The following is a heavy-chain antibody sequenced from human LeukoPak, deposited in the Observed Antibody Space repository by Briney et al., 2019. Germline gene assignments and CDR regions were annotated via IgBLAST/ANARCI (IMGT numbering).Heavy chain of an antibody. CDR2: IYYSGSA. V-gene: IGHV4-39*07. CDR1: GGSISSSTYY. CDR3: ARNQAVAGNHGAMDI. D-gene: IGHD6-19*01. J-gene: IGHJ3*02. Sequence: PSETLSLTCTVSGGSISSSTYYWGWIRQPPGKGLEWIGYIYYSGSAYYNTSLNSRVTMSVDTSKNQFSLKLSSVTAVDTAVYYCARNQAVAGNHGAMDIWGQGTMVTVSS.